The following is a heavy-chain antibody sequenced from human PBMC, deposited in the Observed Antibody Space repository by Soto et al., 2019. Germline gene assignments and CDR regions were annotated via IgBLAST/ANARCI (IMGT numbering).Heavy chain of an antibody. Sequence: PGGSLRLSCAASGFTFSSYSMNWVRQAPGKGLEWVSSISSSSSYIYYADSVKGRFTISRDNAKNSLYLQMNSLRAEDTAVYYCARGRHDHYYDSSGLHGYWGQGTLVTVSS. CDR1: GFTFSSYS. J-gene: IGHJ4*02. V-gene: IGHV3-21*01. CDR3: ARGRHDHYYDSSGLHGY. CDR2: ISSSSSYI. D-gene: IGHD3-22*01.